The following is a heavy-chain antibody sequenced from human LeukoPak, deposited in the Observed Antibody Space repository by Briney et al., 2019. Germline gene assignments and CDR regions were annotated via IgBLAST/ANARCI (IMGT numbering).Heavy chain of an antibody. CDR1: GGSFSGYY. CDR2: IYYSGST. CDR3: ARGKNPGGYSSSWYVGYAFDI. Sequence: SETLSLTCAVYGGSFSGYYWSWIRQPPGKGLEWIGSIYYSGSTYYNPSLKSRATISLDTSKNQISLKLSSVTAADTAVYYCARGKNPGGYSSSWYVGYAFDIWGQGTMVTVSS. V-gene: IGHV4-34*01. D-gene: IGHD6-13*01. J-gene: IGHJ3*02.